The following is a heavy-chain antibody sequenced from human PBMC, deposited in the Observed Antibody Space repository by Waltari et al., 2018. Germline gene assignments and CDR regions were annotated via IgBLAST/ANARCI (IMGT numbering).Heavy chain of an antibody. V-gene: IGHV1-2*02. D-gene: IGHD2-2*01. J-gene: IGHJ3*02. Sequence: QVQLVQSGAEVKRPGASVKVSCKTSGYTFTAYYLHWVRQAPGEGLEWMGWVNPGTGGTYCAQKFKDRVTMTRDTSTSTAYMDLNRLTSDDTAVYFCASYSSSFFPLDAFQIWGQGTMVTVSS. CDR3: ASYSSSFFPLDAFQI. CDR1: GYTFTAYY. CDR2: VNPGTGGT.